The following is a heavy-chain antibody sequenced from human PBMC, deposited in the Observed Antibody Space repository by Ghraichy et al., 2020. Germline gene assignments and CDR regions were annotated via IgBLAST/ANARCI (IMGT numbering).Heavy chain of an antibody. CDR1: GFTVSSNY. J-gene: IGHJ3*01. V-gene: IGHV3-53*01. Sequence: GGSLRLSCAASGFTVSSNYMSWVRQAPGKGLEWVSVIYSGGSTYYADSVKGRFTISRDNSKNTLYLQMNSLRAEDTAVYYCARGSKGYCSSTSCYGAWAFDVWGQGTMVTVSS. CDR3: ARGSKGYCSSTSCYGAWAFDV. CDR2: IYSGGST. D-gene: IGHD2-2*01.